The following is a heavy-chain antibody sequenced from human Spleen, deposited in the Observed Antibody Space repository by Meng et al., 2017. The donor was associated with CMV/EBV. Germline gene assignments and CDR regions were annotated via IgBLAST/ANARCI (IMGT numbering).Heavy chain of an antibody. CDR3: ARDGWQQSYYFDH. V-gene: IGHV1-3*01. D-gene: IGHD6-13*01. CDR1: GYIFKDYA. CDR2: INAGNSDT. Sequence: QVQLVQTGAEVKNPGASVTLSCKTSGYIFKDYAMHWVRQAPGQRIEWMGWINAGNSDTKYSQKFQGRVTITRDTSASIGYMEVSSLRFEDTAVYYCARDGWQQSYYFDHWGQGALVTVSS. J-gene: IGHJ4*02.